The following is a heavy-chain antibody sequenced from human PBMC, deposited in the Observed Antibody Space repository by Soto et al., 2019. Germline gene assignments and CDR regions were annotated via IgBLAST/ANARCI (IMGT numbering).Heavy chain of an antibody. Sequence: PSETLSLTCTVSSGSISSGGYYWSWIRQHPGKGLEWIGYIYYSGSTYYNPSLKSRVTISVDTSKNQFSLKLSSVTAADTAVYYCARVAGSIVVVPAAYLDYWGQGTLVTVSS. J-gene: IGHJ4*02. CDR2: IYYSGST. CDR3: ARVAGSIVVVPAAYLDY. V-gene: IGHV4-31*03. CDR1: SGSISSGGYY. D-gene: IGHD2-2*01.